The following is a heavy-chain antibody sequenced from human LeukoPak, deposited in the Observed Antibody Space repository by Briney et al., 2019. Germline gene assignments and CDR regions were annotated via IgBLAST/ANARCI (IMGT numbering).Heavy chain of an antibody. V-gene: IGHV3-33*01. CDR1: GFTFSSYG. CDR3: ARDVTGYYYYGMDV. CDR2: IWYDGSNK. J-gene: IGHJ6*04. Sequence: PGRSLRFSCAASGFTFSSYGMHWVRQAPGKGLEWVAVIWYDGSNKYYAGSVKGRFTISRDNSKNTLYLQMNSLRAEDTAVYYCARDVTGYYYYGMDVWGKGTTVTVSS.